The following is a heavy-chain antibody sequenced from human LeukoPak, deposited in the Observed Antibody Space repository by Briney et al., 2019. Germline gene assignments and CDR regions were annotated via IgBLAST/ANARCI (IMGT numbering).Heavy chain of an antibody. CDR3: ARYGGSVANFDY. V-gene: IGHV1-2*02. CDR2: LNPNSGAA. D-gene: IGHD5-12*01. J-gene: IGHJ4*02. Sequence: ASVKVSCKASGYTFTGYYMHWVRQAPGQGLEWMGWLNPNSGAADYAQKFQGRVTMTRDTSISTAYMEVSRLIFDDTAVYYCARYGGSVANFDYWGQGTLVTVSS. CDR1: GYTFTGYY.